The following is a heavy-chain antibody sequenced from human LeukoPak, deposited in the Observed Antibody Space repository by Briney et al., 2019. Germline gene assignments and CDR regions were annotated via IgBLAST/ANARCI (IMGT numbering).Heavy chain of an antibody. V-gene: IGHV4-39*01. D-gene: IGHD6-13*01. CDR1: GGSISSTSYY. CDR2: IFYSGST. Sequence: SETLSLTCTVSGGSISSTSYYWGWIRQPPGKGLEWIGSIFYSGSTYYNPSLKSRVTISVDTSKNHFSLKLSSVTAADTAVYYCARHSSTWNNWFDPWGQGTLVTVFS. CDR3: ARHSSTWNNWFDP. J-gene: IGHJ5*02.